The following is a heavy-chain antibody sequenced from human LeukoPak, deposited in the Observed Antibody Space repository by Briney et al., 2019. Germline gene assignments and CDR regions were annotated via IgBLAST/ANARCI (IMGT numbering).Heavy chain of an antibody. V-gene: IGHV4-59*01. CDR3: ARGVVVVPAAMGYMDV. Sequence: SETLSLTCGVSGGAITNYYWNWIRQAPGKGLEWLGYIYYTGSTTYNPSVKSRITISLDTSKKQISLKLRSVTAADTAVYYCARGVVVVPAAMGYMDVWGKGTTVTVSS. CDR1: GGAITNYY. J-gene: IGHJ6*03. CDR2: IYYTGST. D-gene: IGHD2-2*01.